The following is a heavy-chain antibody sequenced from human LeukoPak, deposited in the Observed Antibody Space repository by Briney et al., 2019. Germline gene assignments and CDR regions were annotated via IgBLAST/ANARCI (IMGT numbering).Heavy chain of an antibody. V-gene: IGHV4-34*01. D-gene: IGHD5-18*01. CDR2: INHSGSI. CDR1: GGSFSGYY. J-gene: IGHJ4*02. CDR3: AREDGYSYYYFDY. Sequence: SETLSLTCAVYGGSFSGYYWSWIRQPPGKGLEWIGEINHSGSINYNPSLKSRVTISVDTSKNQFSLKLSSVTAADTAVYYCAREDGYSYYYFDYWGQGTLVTVSS.